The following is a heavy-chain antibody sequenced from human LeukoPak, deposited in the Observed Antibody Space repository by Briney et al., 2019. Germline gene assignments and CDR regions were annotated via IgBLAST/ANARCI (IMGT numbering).Heavy chain of an antibody. J-gene: IGHJ6*03. CDR2: IIPIFGTA. V-gene: IGHV1-69*06. CDR1: GGTFSSYA. D-gene: IGHD2-15*01. CDR3: AREGCSGGSCYSGWDYYYYMDV. Sequence: ASVKVSCKASGGTFSSYAISWVRQAPGQGLEWMGGIIPIFGTANYAQKFQGRVTITADKSTSTAHMELSRLRSDDTAVYYCAREGCSGGSCYSGWDYYYYMDVWGKGTTVTVSS.